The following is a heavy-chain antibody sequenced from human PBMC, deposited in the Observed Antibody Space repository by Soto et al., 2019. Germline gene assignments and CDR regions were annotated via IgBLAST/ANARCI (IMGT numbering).Heavy chain of an antibody. V-gene: IGHV3-23*01. Sequence: EVQLLESGGGLVQPGGSLRLSCAASGFTFSNYAMSWVRQAPGKGLEWVSSISGSDNSAYYADSVKGRFTISRDNSKNTLYLQMNSLRAEDTALYYCAKDSYGDYVGLDYWGQGTLVTVSS. D-gene: IGHD4-17*01. J-gene: IGHJ4*02. CDR2: ISGSDNSA. CDR1: GFTFSNYA. CDR3: AKDSYGDYVGLDY.